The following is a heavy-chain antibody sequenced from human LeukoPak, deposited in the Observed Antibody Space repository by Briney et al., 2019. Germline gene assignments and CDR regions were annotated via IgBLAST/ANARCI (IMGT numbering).Heavy chain of an antibody. Sequence: SETLSLTRTVSAGSISSSSYYWGWIRQPPGKGLEWIGSIYYSGSTYYNPSLKSRVTISIDTSKNQFSLKLSSVTAADTAIYFCARAKEYYYYYMDVWGKGTTVTVSS. V-gene: IGHV4-39*07. CDR2: IYYSGST. J-gene: IGHJ6*03. CDR1: AGSISSSSYY. CDR3: ARAKEYYYYYMDV.